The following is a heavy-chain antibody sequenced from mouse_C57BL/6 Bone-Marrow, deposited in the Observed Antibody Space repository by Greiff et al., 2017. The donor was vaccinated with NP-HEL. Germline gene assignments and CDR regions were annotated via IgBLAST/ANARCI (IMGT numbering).Heavy chain of an antibody. CDR1: GYTFTSYW. CDR3: ASPLTGYYYAMDY. V-gene: IGHV1-59*01. Sequence: QVQLKQPGAELVRPGTSVKLSCKASGYTFTSYWMHWVKQRPGHGLEWIGVIDPSDSYTNYNQKFKGKATLTVDTSSSTAYMQLSSLTSEDSAVYYCASPLTGYYYAMDYWGQGTSVTVSS. D-gene: IGHD4-1*01. J-gene: IGHJ4*01. CDR2: IDPSDSYT.